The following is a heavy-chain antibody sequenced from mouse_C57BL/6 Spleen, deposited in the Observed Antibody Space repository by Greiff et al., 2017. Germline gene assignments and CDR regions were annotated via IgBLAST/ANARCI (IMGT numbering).Heavy chain of an antibody. V-gene: IGHV1-42*01. CDR2: INPSTGGT. J-gene: IGHJ4*01. CDR1: GYSFTGYY. CDR3: ARNELGLVAIWG. D-gene: IGHD2-12*01. Sequence: VQLQQSGPELVKPGASVKISCKASGYSFTGYYMNWVKQSPEKSLEWIGEINPSTGGTTYNKKFKAKATSTVDKSSSTAYMQLKSLTSEDSAVYYCARNELGLVAIWGWGQSTSVTVAT.